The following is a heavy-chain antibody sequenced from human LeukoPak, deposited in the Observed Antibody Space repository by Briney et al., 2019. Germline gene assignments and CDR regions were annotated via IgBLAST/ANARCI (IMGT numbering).Heavy chain of an antibody. J-gene: IGHJ6*02. V-gene: IGHV3-30-3*01. Sequence: GGSLRLSCAASGFTFEDFSMHWVRQAPGKGLEWVAVISYDGSNKYYADSVKGRFTISRDNSKNTLYLQMNSLRAEDTAVYYCARESQVVQRTRMDVWGQGTTVTVSS. CDR2: ISYDGSNK. CDR1: GFTFEDFS. CDR3: ARESQVVQRTRMDV. D-gene: IGHD2-21*01.